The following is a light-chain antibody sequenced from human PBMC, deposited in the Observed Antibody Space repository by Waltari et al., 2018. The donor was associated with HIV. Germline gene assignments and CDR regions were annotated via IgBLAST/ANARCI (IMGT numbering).Light chain of an antibody. CDR1: QNVNSY. Sequence: DIQMTQSPSSVSASVGDRLTITCRASQNVNSYLVWYQQRPGRAPKLLIFGAASLQSGVPSRFSGSGSGTDFTLTVSSLQPEDFATCYCQQANRFPPTFGGGTKVEI. CDR2: GAA. J-gene: IGKJ4*01. CDR3: QQANRFPPT. V-gene: IGKV1D-12*01.